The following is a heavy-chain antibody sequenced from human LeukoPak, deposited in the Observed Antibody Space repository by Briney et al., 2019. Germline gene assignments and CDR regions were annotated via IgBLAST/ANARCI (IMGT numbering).Heavy chain of an antibody. D-gene: IGHD5/OR15-5a*01. CDR1: GYTFTTYA. J-gene: IGHJ5*02. CDR3: ARAAGLARPFWFDP. Sequence: ASVKVSCRASGYTFTTYAMNWVRQAPGQGLEWMGWINTNTGNPTYAQGFTGRFVFSLDTSVSTAYPQISSLKAEDTAVYYCARAAGLARPFWFDPWGQGTLVTVSS. V-gene: IGHV7-4-1*02. CDR2: INTNTGNP.